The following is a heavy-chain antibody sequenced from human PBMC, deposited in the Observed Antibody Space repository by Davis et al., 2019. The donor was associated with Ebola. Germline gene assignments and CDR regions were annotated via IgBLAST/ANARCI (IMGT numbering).Heavy chain of an antibody. D-gene: IGHD4-17*01. V-gene: IGHV4-59*11. CDR2: IYYSGST. CDR3: ARDYGDYAYYFDY. Sequence: PSETLSLTCTVSGGSISSHYWSWIRQPPGKGLEWIGYIYYSGSTNYNPSLKSRVTISVDTSKNQFSLKLSSVTAADTAVYYCARDYGDYAYYFDYWGQGTLVTVSS. J-gene: IGHJ4*02. CDR1: GGSISSHY.